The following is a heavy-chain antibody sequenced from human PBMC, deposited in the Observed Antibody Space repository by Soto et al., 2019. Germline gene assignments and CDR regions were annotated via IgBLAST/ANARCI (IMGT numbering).Heavy chain of an antibody. CDR2: INPSGVST. V-gene: IGHV1-46*01. CDR1: GYTFTSYY. Sequence: QVQLVQSGAEVKKPGASVKVSCKASGYTFTSYYMHWVRQAPGQGLEWMGIINPSGVSTSYAQKFQGRVTMTRDTSTSTVYMELSSLRSEDTAVYYCAREETYSGGYGGAFDIWGQGTMVTVSS. D-gene: IGHD1-26*01. J-gene: IGHJ3*02. CDR3: AREETYSGGYGGAFDI.